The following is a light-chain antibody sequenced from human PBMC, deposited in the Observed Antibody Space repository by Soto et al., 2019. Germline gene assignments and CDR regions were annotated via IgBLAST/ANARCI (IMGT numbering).Light chain of an antibody. CDR1: QGIRHY. J-gene: IGKJ4*01. CDR3: LQDYNYPLT. V-gene: IGKV1-6*01. Sequence: AIQMTQSPSSLSASVGDRVTITCRASQGIRHYLGWYQQKPGKAPKLLIYAASSLQSGVPSRFSCSGSGTAFTLTISSLQPEDFATYYCLQDYNYPLTFGGGTKVEIK. CDR2: AAS.